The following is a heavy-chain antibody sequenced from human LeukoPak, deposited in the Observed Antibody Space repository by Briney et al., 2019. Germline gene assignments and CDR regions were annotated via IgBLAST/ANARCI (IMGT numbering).Heavy chain of an antibody. D-gene: IGHD2-15*01. CDR1: GGSITNFY. Sequence: PSETLSLTCTVSGGSITNFYGGWVRQSPGKGLELIGYIYYSGTTNYSPSLKSRASISVDTSKKQFSLKLSSVTAADTAVYYCARSPGGGFDIWGHGTMVTVSS. J-gene: IGHJ3*02. V-gene: IGHV4-59*01. CDR3: ARSPGGGFDI. CDR2: IYYSGTT.